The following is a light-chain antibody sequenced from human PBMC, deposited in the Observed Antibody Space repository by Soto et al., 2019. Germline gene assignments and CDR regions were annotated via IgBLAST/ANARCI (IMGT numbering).Light chain of an antibody. CDR3: QQYGTSPIT. V-gene: IGKV3-20*01. J-gene: IGKJ5*01. CDR1: QSVTSNY. CDR2: GAS. Sequence: EIVLTQSPVTLSLSPGESATLSCRASQSVTSNYLGWYQQKPGQAPRLLIYGASSRAPGIPDRFSGSGSGTDFTLTIGRLEPEDFAVYYCQQYGTSPITFGQGTRLEIK.